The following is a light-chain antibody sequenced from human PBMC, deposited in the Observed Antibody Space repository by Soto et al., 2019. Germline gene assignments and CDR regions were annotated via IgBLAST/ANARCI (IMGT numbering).Light chain of an antibody. CDR1: QSVSSN. J-gene: IGKJ5*01. Sequence: EIVMTQSPATLSVSPGERATLSCRASQSVSSNLAWYQQKPGQAPRLLIYATSTRATGIPDRFSGSGSGTEFTLTISSLQPEDFALYHCQQYDNKPPITISQGTRLESK. CDR3: QQYDNKPPIT. V-gene: IGKV3-15*01. CDR2: ATS.